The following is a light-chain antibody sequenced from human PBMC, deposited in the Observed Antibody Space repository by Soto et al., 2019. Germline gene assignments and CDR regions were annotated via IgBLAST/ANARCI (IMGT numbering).Light chain of an antibody. CDR2: EVS. Sequence: QSALTQPASVSGSPGQSITISCTGTSDVGSYNLVSWYQQHPGKAPKLMIYEVSKRPSGVSNRFSGSKSGNTASLTISGLQAEDEADYYCCSYAGSSPYVFGTGTKLTVL. V-gene: IGLV2-23*02. CDR1: SDVGSYNL. CDR3: CSYAGSSPYV. J-gene: IGLJ1*01.